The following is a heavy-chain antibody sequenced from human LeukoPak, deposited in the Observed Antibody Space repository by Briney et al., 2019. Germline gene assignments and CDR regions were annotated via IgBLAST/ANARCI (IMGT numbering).Heavy chain of an antibody. J-gene: IGHJ3*02. D-gene: IGHD2-15*01. CDR1: GGSFSGYY. V-gene: IGHV4-31*11. CDR2: IYYSGTT. CDR3: ARYRDSGGRLAFDI. Sequence: SETLSLTCAVYGGSFSGYYWSWIRQLPGKGLEWTGYIYYSGTTYYNPSLESRVTMSVDTSKNQFSLKLSSVTAADTAVYYCARYRDSGGRLAFDIWGQGTMVIVSS.